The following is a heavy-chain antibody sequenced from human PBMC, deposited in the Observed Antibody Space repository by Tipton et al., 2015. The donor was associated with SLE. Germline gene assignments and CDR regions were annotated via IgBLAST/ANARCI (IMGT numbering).Heavy chain of an antibody. J-gene: IGHJ4*02. CDR1: GFTFSSYA. Sequence: SLRLSCAASGFTFSSYAMSWVRQAPGKGLEWVSAISGSGGSTYYADSVKGRFTISRDNSKNTLYLQMNSLRAEDTAVYYCGVSSGWSTSPFVYWGQGTLLTVSS. CDR2: ISGSGGST. V-gene: IGHV3-23*01. D-gene: IGHD6-19*01. CDR3: GVSSGWSTSPFVY.